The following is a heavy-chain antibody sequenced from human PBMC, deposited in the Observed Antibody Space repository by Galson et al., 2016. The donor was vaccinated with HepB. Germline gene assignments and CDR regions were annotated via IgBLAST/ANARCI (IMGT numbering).Heavy chain of an antibody. CDR3: ARDVNSWYFGSGDSSKNRDYWFDP. CDR2: IYYSGST. D-gene: IGHD3-10*01. CDR1: GGSISSGGYY. Sequence: TLSLTCTVSGGSISSGGYYWTWIRQQPGKVLEWIGYIYYSGSTYSNPSLKSRVTISIDTSKNQFSLNLSSVTAVDTAGYYCARDVNSWYFGSGDSSKNRDYWFDPWGQGTLVTVSP. V-gene: IGHV4-31*03. J-gene: IGHJ5*02.